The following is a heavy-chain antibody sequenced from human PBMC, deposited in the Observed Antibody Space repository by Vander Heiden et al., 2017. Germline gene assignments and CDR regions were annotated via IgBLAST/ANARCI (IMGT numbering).Heavy chain of an antibody. Sequence: EVQLVESGGAVVQPGGSLRLSCATPGFNFTNAWMSWVRHTPGKGLEWVGRIKNKADGGTTDYAPDVKGRFTVSRDDLKNMVYLQMNSLRTEDTAVYYCTTLAICQHWGQGTLVTVS. CDR3: TTLAICQH. J-gene: IGHJ1*01. CDR1: GFNFTNAW. V-gene: IGHV3-15*02. CDR2: IKNKADGGTT.